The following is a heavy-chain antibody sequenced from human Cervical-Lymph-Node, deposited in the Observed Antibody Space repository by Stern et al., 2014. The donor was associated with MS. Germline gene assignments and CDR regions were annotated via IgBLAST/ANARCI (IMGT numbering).Heavy chain of an antibody. CDR2: ISSSSSYI. Sequence: VQLVESGGGLVKPGGSLRLSCAASGFTFSSYSMTWVRQAPGKGLEWVSSISSSSSYIYYADSVKGRFTISRDNAKNSLYLQMNSLRAEDTAVYYCARDYHYYDSSGYYDDAFDIWGQGTMVTVSS. CDR1: GFTFSSYS. V-gene: IGHV3-21*01. CDR3: ARDYHYYDSSGYYDDAFDI. D-gene: IGHD3-22*01. J-gene: IGHJ3*02.